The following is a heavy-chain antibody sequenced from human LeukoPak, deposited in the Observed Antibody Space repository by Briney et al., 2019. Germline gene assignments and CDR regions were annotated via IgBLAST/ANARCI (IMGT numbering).Heavy chain of an antibody. D-gene: IGHD3-22*01. CDR1: GFTFSSYA. V-gene: IGHV3-23*01. Sequence: PGGSLRLSCAASGFTFSSYAMIWVRQAPGKGLEWVSGISGSGGSTYYADSVKGRFNITRDNSKNTLDLQMNSLRAEDTAVYRCAKDRNYYDRSGYWYAFDIWGQGTMVTVSS. CDR3: AKDRNYYDRSGYWYAFDI. CDR2: ISGSGGST. J-gene: IGHJ3*02.